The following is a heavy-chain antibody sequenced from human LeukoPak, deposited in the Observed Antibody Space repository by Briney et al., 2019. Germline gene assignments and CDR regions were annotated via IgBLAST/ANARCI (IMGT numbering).Heavy chain of an antibody. CDR1: GSTLRNNI. CDR2: LSFIDDSI. V-gene: IGHV3-23*01. D-gene: IGHD2-2*01. J-gene: IGHJ3*02. Sequence: GGSLRLSCTAPGSTLRNNIMTWVRQAPGKGLEWVSSLSFIDDSIYYADSVKGRFTISRDTSKSTLSLQMNSLRAEDTGVYYCGREGYTSGYAGAFDTWGQGTMVTVSS. CDR3: GREGYTSGYAGAFDT.